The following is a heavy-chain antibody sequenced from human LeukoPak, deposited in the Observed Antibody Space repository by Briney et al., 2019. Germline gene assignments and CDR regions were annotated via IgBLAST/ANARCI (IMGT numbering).Heavy chain of an antibody. D-gene: IGHD3-10*01. Sequence: GGSLRLSCAASGFTFSSYSMNWVRQAPGKGLEWVAVIWYDGSNKYYADSVKGRFTISRDNSKDTLYLQMNSPRAEDTAVYYCARASYGSYFDYWGQGTLVTVSS. CDR3: ARASYGSYFDY. J-gene: IGHJ4*02. V-gene: IGHV3-33*08. CDR2: IWYDGSNK. CDR1: GFTFSSYS.